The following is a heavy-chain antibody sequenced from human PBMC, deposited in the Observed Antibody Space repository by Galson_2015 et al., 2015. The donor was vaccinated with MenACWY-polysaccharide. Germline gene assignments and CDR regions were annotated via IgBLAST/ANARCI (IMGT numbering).Heavy chain of an antibody. CDR1: GFSFSTYA. CDR2: ISGSGGGT. J-gene: IGHJ3*02. Sequence: SLRLSCAASGFSFSTYAMTWVRQAPGKGLEWVSAISGSGGGTKYADSVKGRFTISRDNSKNTLYLQMNSLRAEDTALYYCAKDNIGCTSASCFAFNIWGHGTMVTVSS. CDR3: AKDNIGCTSASCFAFNI. V-gene: IGHV3-23*01. D-gene: IGHD2-2*01.